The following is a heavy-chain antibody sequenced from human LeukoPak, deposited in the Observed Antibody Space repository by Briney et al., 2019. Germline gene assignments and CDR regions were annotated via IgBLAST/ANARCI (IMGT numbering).Heavy chain of an antibody. D-gene: IGHD1-26*01. J-gene: IGHJ4*02. CDR2: ISAYNGNT. Sequence: GASVNVSCTASGYTFTSYGISWVRQAPGQGLEWMGWISAYNGNTNYAQTLQGRVTMTTDTSTSTAYMELRSLRSDDTAVYYCARERTENYQEYSGSYYNYWGQGTLDTVSS. V-gene: IGHV1-18*01. CDR3: ARERTENYQEYSGSYYNY. CDR1: GYTFTSYG.